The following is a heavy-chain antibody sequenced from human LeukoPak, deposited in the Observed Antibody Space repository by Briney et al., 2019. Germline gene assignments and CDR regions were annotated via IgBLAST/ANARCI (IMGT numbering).Heavy chain of an antibody. J-gene: IGHJ4*02. CDR3: AKDPWGSGSDTSGWVDY. V-gene: IGHV3-13*01. CDR1: GFTFVDYD. Sequence: GGSLRLSCAASGFTFVDYDMHWVRHVIGKGLEWVPAIGIRGDTHYSGSVKGRFTISRDNSKNTLYLQMNSLRAEDTAVYYCAKDPWGSGSDTSGWVDYWGQGTLVTVSS. D-gene: IGHD3-10*01. CDR2: IGIRGDT.